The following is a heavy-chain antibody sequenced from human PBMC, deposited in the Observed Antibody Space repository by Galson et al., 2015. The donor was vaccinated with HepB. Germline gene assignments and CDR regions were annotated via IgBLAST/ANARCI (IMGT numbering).Heavy chain of an antibody. Sequence: SLRLSCAASGFSFTNYAMTWVRRAPGKGLEWVSTVSGSGDRTYYAESVKGRFTISRDNSKNTLYLQMSSLRVEDTAVYYCAKDTSYSNSPRGIFDTWGQGTVVTVSS. CDR1: GFSFTNYA. D-gene: IGHD6-6*01. CDR2: VSGSGDRT. CDR3: AKDTSYSNSPRGIFDT. J-gene: IGHJ3*02. V-gene: IGHV3-23*01.